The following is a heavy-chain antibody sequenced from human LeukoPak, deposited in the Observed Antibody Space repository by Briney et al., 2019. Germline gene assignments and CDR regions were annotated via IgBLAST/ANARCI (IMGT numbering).Heavy chain of an antibody. D-gene: IGHD3-9*01. Sequence: SSVTDSCMASGGTFSSYAINWVRQAPGQGLEWMGGIIPIFGTANYAQKFQGRVTITADESTSTAYMELSSLRSEDTAVYYCARDNRTYYDILTGYFEADYWGQGTLVTVSS. J-gene: IGHJ4*02. CDR1: GGTFSSYA. CDR2: IIPIFGTA. V-gene: IGHV1-69*13. CDR3: ARDNRTYYDILTGYFEADY.